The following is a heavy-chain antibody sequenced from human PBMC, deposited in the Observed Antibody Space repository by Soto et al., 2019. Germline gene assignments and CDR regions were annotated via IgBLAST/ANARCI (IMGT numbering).Heavy chain of an antibody. CDR3: ARAAGSCSGGSCSLDY. CDR1: GGTFSSYA. V-gene: IGHV1-69*13. J-gene: IGHJ4*02. Sequence: GSSVKVSCKASGGTFSSYAISWVRQAPGRGLEWMGGIIPIFGTANYAQKFQGRVTITADESTSTAYMELSSLRSEATAVYHSARAAGSCSGGSCSLDYWGQGTLVTSSS. CDR2: IIPIFGTA. D-gene: IGHD2-15*01.